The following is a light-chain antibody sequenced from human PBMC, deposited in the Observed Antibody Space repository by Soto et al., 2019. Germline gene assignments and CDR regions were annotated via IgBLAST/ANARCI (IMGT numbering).Light chain of an antibody. J-gene: IGLJ1*01. CDR1: SSDVGGYNY. V-gene: IGLV2-11*01. CDR2: DVS. CDR3: CSYAGSYTIYV. Sequence: QSVLTQPRSWSGSPGQSVTISCTGTSSDVGGYNYVSWYQQHPGKAPKLMIYDVSKRPSGVPDRFSGSKSGNTASLTISGLQAEDEADYYCCSYAGSYTIYVFGTGTKVTV.